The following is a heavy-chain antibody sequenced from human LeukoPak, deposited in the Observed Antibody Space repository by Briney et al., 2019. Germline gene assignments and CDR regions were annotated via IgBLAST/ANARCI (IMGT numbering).Heavy chain of an antibody. D-gene: IGHD3-22*01. J-gene: IGHJ6*02. CDR1: GGSISSGDYY. CDR2: IYYSGST. Sequence: PSETLSLTCTVSGGSISSGDYYWSWIRQPPGKGLEWIGYIYYSGSTYYNPSLKSRVTISVDTSKNQFSLKLSSVTAADTAVYYCARVPDLGDSSGYYYYGMDVWGQGTTVTVSS. V-gene: IGHV4-30-4*01. CDR3: ARVPDLGDSSGYYYYGMDV.